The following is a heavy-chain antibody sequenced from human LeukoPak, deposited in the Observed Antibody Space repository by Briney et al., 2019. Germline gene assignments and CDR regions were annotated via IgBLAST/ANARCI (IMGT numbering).Heavy chain of an antibody. D-gene: IGHD3-16*01. CDR3: ARDMSAFDI. J-gene: IGHJ3*02. Sequence: SETLSLTCAVSGYSISSGYYWGWIRQPPGKGLEWIGRIYTSGSTNYNPSLKSRVTMSVDTSKNQFSLKLSSVTAADTAVYYCARDMSAFDIWGQGTMVTVSS. V-gene: IGHV4-38-2*02. CDR2: IYTSGST. CDR1: GYSISSGYY.